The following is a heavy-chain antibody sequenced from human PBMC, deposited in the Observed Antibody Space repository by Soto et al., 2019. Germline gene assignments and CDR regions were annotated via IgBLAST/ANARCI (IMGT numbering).Heavy chain of an antibody. CDR1: GYPFTHYG. D-gene: IGHD3-22*01. J-gene: IGHJ3*01. CDR3: ARDGQYKDSRGYYQDGFGV. CDR2: ISPFNGNT. V-gene: IGHV1-18*01. Sequence: ASVKVSCKSSGYPFTHYGITWVRQAPGQGLEWMGWISPFNGNTNYGQTLQGRVTLTTDTSTSTAYMELRSLRSDDTAVYYCARDGQYKDSRGYYQDGFGVWG.